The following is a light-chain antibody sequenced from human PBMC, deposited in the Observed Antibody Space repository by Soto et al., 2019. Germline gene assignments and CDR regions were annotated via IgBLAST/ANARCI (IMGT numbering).Light chain of an antibody. Sequence: NFMLNQPHSVSESPGKTLSISCTRNSGSIANNYVQWYQQRPGSAPTTVIYENNQRLSGVPDRFSGSTDGSSNSASLTISGLQTEDEADYDCQSYDSDFVVFGGGTKLTVL. CDR2: ENN. J-gene: IGLJ2*01. V-gene: IGLV6-57*04. CDR3: QSYDSDFVV. CDR1: SGSIANNY.